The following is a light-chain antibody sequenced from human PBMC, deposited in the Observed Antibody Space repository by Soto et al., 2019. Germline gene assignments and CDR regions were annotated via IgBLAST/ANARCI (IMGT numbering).Light chain of an antibody. V-gene: IGLV2-14*01. J-gene: IGLJ3*02. CDR2: EVS. CDR1: SSDLGDYNY. CDR3: SSYTSSSTVV. Sequence: QSALTQPASVSGSPGQSITISCTGTSSDLGDYNYVSWYQHHPGEAPKLMIHEVSNRPSGVSDRFSGSKSGNTASLTISGIQTEAEADYYCSSYTSSSTVVFGGGTKLTVL.